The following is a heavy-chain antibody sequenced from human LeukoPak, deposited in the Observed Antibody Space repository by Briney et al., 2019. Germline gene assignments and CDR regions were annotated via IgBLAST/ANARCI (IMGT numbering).Heavy chain of an antibody. CDR2: INHSGST. D-gene: IGHD6-19*01. CDR1: GGSFSGYY. CDR3: ARGFSVAVAVITFNY. Sequence: PSETLSLTCAVYGGSFSGYYWSWIRQPPGKGLEWIGEINHSGSTNYNPSLKSRVTISVDTSKNQFSLKLSSVTAADTAVYYCARGFSVAVAVITFNYWGQGTLVTVSS. J-gene: IGHJ4*02. V-gene: IGHV4-34*01.